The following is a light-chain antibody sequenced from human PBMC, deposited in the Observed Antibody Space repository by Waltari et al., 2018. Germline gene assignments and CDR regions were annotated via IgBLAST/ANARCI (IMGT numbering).Light chain of an antibody. J-gene: IGLJ2*01. CDR1: SNDIGSYNF. CDR2: DVS. CDR3: FSYAGSNSFA. Sequence: QSALPQPASASGSPGQSITVSCIGTSNDIGSYNFVSWFQQHPGRAPTPMIYDVSERPLGVSNRFSGSKSGNTASLTISGLQAEDEADYYCFSYAGSNSFAFGGGTRVTVL. V-gene: IGLV2-23*02.